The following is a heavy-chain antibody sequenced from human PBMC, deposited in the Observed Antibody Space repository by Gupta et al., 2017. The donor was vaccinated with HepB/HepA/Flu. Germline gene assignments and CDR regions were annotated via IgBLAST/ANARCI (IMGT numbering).Heavy chain of an antibody. D-gene: IGHD6-19*01. CDR2: ISYDGSNK. J-gene: IGHJ4*02. CDR3: ARPYSSGWSPSYYFDY. Sequence: QVQLVESGGGVVQPGRSLRLSCAASGFTFSSYAMHWVRQAPGKGLEWVAVISYDGSNKYYADSVKGRFTISRDNSKNTLYLQMNSLRAEDTAVYYCARPYSSGWSPSYYFDYWGQGTLVTVSS. V-gene: IGHV3-30-3*01. CDR1: GFTFSSYA.